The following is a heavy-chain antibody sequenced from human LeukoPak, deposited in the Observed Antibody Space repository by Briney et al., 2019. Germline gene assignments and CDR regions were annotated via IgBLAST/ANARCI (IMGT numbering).Heavy chain of an antibody. Sequence: GGSLRLSCAASGFTFSSYAMSWVRQAPGKGLEWVSVIDSGGSTYYADSVKGRFTISRDNSKNTVYLQMNSLRAEDSAVYYCARGGDLYYYYGMDVWGQGTTVTVSS. J-gene: IGHJ6*02. CDR2: IDSGGST. V-gene: IGHV3-66*01. CDR1: GFTFSSYA. D-gene: IGHD7-27*01. CDR3: ARGGDLYYYYGMDV.